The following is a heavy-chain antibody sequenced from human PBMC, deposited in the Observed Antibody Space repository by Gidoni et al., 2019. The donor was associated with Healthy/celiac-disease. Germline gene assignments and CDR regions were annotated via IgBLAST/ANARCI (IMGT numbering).Heavy chain of an antibody. CDR2: IMPIFGTP. J-gene: IGHJ6*02. Sequence: QVQMVQSGAEVKKPGSSVKVSCTASGGTFSPYAISWLRQAPGQGLEWMGGIMPIFGTPNYAKKFQGRVTITADESTSTAYMELSSLRSEDTAVYYCARVTYYYDSSGYLQYYGMDVWGQGTTVTVSS. CDR3: ARVTYYYDSSGYLQYYGMDV. CDR1: GGTFSPYA. V-gene: IGHV1-69*01. D-gene: IGHD3-22*01.